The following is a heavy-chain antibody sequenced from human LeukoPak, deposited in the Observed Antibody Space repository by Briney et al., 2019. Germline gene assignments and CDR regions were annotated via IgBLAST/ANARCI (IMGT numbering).Heavy chain of an antibody. V-gene: IGHV3-21*01. CDR3: ARDPLPGGAQNWFDP. Sequence: PGGSLRLSCAASGFTFSSCSMNWVRQAPGKGLEWVSSISSSSSYIYYADSVKGRFTISRDNAKNSLYLQMNSLRAEDTAVYYCARDPLPGGAQNWFDPWGQGTLVTVSS. D-gene: IGHD3-10*01. J-gene: IGHJ5*02. CDR1: GFTFSSCS. CDR2: ISSSSSYI.